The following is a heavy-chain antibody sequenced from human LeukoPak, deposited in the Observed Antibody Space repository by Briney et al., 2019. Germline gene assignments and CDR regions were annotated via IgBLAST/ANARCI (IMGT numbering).Heavy chain of an antibody. D-gene: IGHD3-22*01. CDR2: FDPEDGET. CDR3: ATASAYYYDSSGYPFDY. V-gene: IGHV1-24*01. J-gene: IGHJ4*02. CDR1: GYTLTELS. Sequence: ASVKVSCKVSGYTLTELSMHWVRQAPGKGLEWMGRFDPEDGETIYAQKFQGRVTMTEDTSTDTAYMELSSLRSEDTAVYYCATASAYYYDSSGYPFDYWGQGTLVTVSS.